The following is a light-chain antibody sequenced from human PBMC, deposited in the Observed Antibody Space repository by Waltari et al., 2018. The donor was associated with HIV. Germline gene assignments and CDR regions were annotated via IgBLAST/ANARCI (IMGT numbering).Light chain of an antibody. Sequence: PGERATLSCRASQSVTSNSLAWYQQRPGQPPRFLIYGASSRAIGIPDRFSGSGSGTDFTLTISRLEPEDFAVYYCQHYGSSPWTFGQGTKVEIK. V-gene: IGKV3-20*01. CDR2: GAS. CDR1: QSVTSNS. CDR3: QHYGSSPWT. J-gene: IGKJ1*01.